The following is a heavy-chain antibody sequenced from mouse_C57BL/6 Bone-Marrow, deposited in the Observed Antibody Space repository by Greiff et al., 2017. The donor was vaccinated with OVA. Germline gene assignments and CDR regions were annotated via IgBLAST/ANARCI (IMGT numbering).Heavy chain of an antibody. J-gene: IGHJ3*01. CDR3: AAGLAY. Sequence: EVQLQQSGPELVKPGASVKIPCKASGYTFTDYNMDWVKQSHGKSLEWIGDINPNNGGTIYNQKFKGKATLTVDKSSSTADMELRSLSSGDTAVYYCAAGLAYWGQGTLVTVSA. D-gene: IGHD3-1*01. CDR1: GYTFTDYN. V-gene: IGHV1-18*01. CDR2: INPNNGGT.